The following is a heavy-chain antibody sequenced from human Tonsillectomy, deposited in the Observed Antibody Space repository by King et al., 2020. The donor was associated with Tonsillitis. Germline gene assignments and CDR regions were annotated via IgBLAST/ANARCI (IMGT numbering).Heavy chain of an antibody. CDR2: ITSSSSYT. V-gene: IGHV3-21*01. D-gene: IGHD3-3*01. Sequence: DVQLVESGGGLDKPGGSLRLSCAASGFDFSSYRMNWVRQAPGKGLEWVSSITSSSSYTYYADSVKGRVTISRDNAKNSLYLQMNSLRAEDTAVYYCARGRILSPEWLMSPDAFDIWGQGTMVTVSS. CDR1: GFDFSSYR. CDR3: ARGRILSPEWLMSPDAFDI. J-gene: IGHJ3*02.